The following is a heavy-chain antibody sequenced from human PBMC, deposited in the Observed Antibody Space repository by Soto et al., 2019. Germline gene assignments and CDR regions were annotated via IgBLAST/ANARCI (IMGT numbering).Heavy chain of an antibody. Sequence: QVQLVQSGAEVKKPGSSVKVSCKASGGTFSNYAISGARQAPGQGLEWMGGIIPFLGTPNYAQRFQGRVTITADEATSTAYMELSSLRSEDTAVYYCARGPYGSGTAPLSGMDVWGQGTTVTVSS. CDR3: ARGPYGSGTAPLSGMDV. J-gene: IGHJ6*02. V-gene: IGHV1-69*01. CDR2: IIPFLGTP. D-gene: IGHD3-10*01. CDR1: GGTFSNYA.